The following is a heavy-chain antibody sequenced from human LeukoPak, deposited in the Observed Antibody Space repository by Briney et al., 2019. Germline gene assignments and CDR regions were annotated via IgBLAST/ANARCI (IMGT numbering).Heavy chain of an antibody. D-gene: IGHD1-14*01. Sequence: SETLSLTCAVYGGSISGYYWSWIRQTPGKGLEWIGEINHSGSTNYNPSLKSRVTISVDTSKNQFSLKLSSVTAADTAVYYCARRKGKAPFDYWGQGTLVTVSS. CDR1: GGSISGYY. J-gene: IGHJ4*02. CDR2: INHSGST. CDR3: ARRKGKAPFDY. V-gene: IGHV4-34*01.